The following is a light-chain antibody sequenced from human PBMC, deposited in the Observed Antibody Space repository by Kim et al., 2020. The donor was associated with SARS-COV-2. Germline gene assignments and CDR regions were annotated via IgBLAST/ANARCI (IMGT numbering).Light chain of an antibody. V-gene: IGLV1-44*01. CDR3: AAWDDSLNGVV. Sequence: QSVLTQPPSASGTPGQRVTISCSGSSSNIGNNTVNWYQQLPGTAPKLLIYSNNQRPSGVPVRFSGSKSGTSASLAISGLHSADEADYYCAAWDDSLNGVVFGGGTQLTVL. CDR2: SNN. J-gene: IGLJ2*01. CDR1: SSNIGNNT.